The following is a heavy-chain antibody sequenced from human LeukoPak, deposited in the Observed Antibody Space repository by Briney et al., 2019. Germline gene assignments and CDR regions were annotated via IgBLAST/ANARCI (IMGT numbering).Heavy chain of an antibody. CDR3: ARVWGLGKAFDY. D-gene: IGHD7-27*01. J-gene: IGHJ4*02. CDR2: IIPIFGTA. V-gene: IGHV1-69*13. Sequence: GASVKVSCKASGGTFSSYAISWVRQAPGQGLEWMGGIIPIFGTANYAQKFQGRVTITADESTSTAYMELSSLRSEDTAVYYCARVWGLGKAFDYWGQGTLVTVSS. CDR1: GGTFSSYA.